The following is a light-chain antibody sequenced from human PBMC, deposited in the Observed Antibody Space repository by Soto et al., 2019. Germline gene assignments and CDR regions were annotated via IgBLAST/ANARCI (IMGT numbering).Light chain of an antibody. Sequence: DIQMTQSPSTLSASVGDRVTITCRASQSISSWLAWYQQKPGKAPKLLIYKASSLESGVPSRFRGSGSGTEFTLTITSLQPDDSATYYCQQYTNTNNPWMFGQGTKVDIK. CDR2: KAS. CDR3: QQYTNTNNPWM. V-gene: IGKV1-5*03. J-gene: IGKJ1*01. CDR1: QSISSW.